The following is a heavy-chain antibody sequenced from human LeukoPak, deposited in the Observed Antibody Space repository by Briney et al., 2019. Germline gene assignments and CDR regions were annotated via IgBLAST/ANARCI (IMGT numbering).Heavy chain of an antibody. V-gene: IGHV4-39*01. CDR1: GGSISSSSYY. D-gene: IGHD7-27*01. CDR3: ARVNLGYFDY. J-gene: IGHJ4*02. CDR2: IYYSGST. Sequence: SSETLSLTCTVSGGSISSSSYYWGWIRQPPGKGLEWIGSIYYSGSTYYNPSLKSRVTISVDTSKNQFSLKLSSVTAADTAVHYCARVNLGYFDYWGQGTLVTVSS.